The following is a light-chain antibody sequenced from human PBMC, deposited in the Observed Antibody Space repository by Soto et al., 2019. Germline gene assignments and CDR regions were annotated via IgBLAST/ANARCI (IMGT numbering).Light chain of an antibody. CDR1: SSDVGGYNY. CDR3: SSYTSSSAYV. CDR2: EVS. Sequence: VLTQPASVSGSPGQSITISCTGTSSDVGGYNYVSWYQQHPGKAPKLMIYEVSNRPSGVSNRFSGSKSGNTASLTISGLQAEDEADYYCSSYTSSSAYVFGTGTKVTVL. V-gene: IGLV2-14*01. J-gene: IGLJ1*01.